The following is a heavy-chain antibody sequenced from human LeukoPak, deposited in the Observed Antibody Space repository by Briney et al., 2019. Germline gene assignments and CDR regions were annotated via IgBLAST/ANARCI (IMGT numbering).Heavy chain of an antibody. CDR1: GYTFTGYY. CDR2: INPNSGGT. J-gene: IGHJ4*02. D-gene: IGHD4-17*01. V-gene: IGHV1-2*02. CDR3: GRDNGDYVLDY. Sequence: GASVKVSCKASGYTFTGYYMHWVRQAPGQGLEWMGWINPNSGGTNYAQKFQGRVTMTRDTSISTAYMELSRLRSEDTAVYYCGRDNGDYVLDYWGQGTLVTVSS.